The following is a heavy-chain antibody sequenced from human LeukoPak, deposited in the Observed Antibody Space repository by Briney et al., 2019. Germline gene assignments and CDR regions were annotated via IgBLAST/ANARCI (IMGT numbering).Heavy chain of an antibody. Sequence: PGGSLILSCAASGFTFSSYGMHWVRQAPGKGLEWVAFIRYDGSNKYYADSVKGRFTISRDNSKNTLYLQMNSLRAEDTAVYYCAKLDCGGDCYSRNYWGQGTLVTVSS. CDR2: IRYDGSNK. CDR3: AKLDCGGDCYSRNY. D-gene: IGHD2-21*01. V-gene: IGHV3-30*02. J-gene: IGHJ4*02. CDR1: GFTFSSYG.